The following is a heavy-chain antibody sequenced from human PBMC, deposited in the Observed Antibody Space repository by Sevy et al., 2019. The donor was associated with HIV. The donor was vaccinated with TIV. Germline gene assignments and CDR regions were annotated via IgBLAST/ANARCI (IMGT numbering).Heavy chain of an antibody. D-gene: IGHD1-1*01. J-gene: IGHJ4*02. Sequence: GGSLRLSCAASGFTFSSYAMSWVRQAPGKGLEWVSGISGSGYSTYYADSVKGRFTISRDNSKNTRYLQMNSLRAEDTAVYYCAKERGVPWGAYYFDYWGQGTLVTVSS. CDR2: ISGSGYST. CDR1: GFTFSSYA. CDR3: AKERGVPWGAYYFDY. V-gene: IGHV3-23*01.